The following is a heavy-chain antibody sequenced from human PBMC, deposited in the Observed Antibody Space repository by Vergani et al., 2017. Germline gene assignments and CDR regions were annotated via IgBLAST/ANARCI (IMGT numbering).Heavy chain of an antibody. Sequence: QVQLVQSGAEVKKPGSSVKVSCKASGGTFSSYAISWVRQAPGQGLEWMGGITPIFGTANYAQKFQGRVTITADESTSTAYMELSSLRSEDTAVYYCARAPGRRCSGGSCYSSFRWFDPWGQGTLVTVFS. CDR1: GGTFSSYA. J-gene: IGHJ5*02. CDR3: ARAPGRRCSGGSCYSSFRWFDP. V-gene: IGHV1-69*01. CDR2: ITPIFGTA. D-gene: IGHD2-15*01.